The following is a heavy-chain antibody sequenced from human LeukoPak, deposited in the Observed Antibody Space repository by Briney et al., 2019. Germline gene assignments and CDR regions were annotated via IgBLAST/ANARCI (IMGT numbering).Heavy chain of an antibody. CDR2: ISAYYGNT. CDR1: GYTFTSFG. CDR3: AISSHSSGWYGSLDY. Sequence: ASVKVSCKASGYTFTSFGIIWVRQAPGQGLEWMGWISAYYGNTNYAQKLQGRVTVTTDTSTSTAYMELRSLRSDDTAVYYCAISSHSSGWYGSLDYWGQGTLVTVSS. D-gene: IGHD6-19*01. V-gene: IGHV1-18*01. J-gene: IGHJ4*02.